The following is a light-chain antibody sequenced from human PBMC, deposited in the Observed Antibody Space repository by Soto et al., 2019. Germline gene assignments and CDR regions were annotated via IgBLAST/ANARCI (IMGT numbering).Light chain of an antibody. CDR3: LQHGNSQYT. CDR2: SAS. Sequence: DIEMTQSPSSLSASVGDSVTITCRASQGIRNHLGWFQQKPGKAPKRLIYSASSLDGGVPSRFSGSGSRTEFTLAIISLQAEDFATYYCLQHGNSQYTFGQGTKLEIK. CDR1: QGIRNH. V-gene: IGKV1-17*01. J-gene: IGKJ2*01.